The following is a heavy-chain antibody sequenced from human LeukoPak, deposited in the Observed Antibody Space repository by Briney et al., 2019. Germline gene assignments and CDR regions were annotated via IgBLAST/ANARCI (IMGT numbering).Heavy chain of an antibody. V-gene: IGHV4-59*01. J-gene: IGHJ4*02. D-gene: IGHD2-2*01. CDR3: ASVVVPAAKGPIS. CDR2: IYYSGST. Sequence: SETPSLTCTVSGGSISSYYWSWIRQPPGKGLEWIGYIYYSGSTNYDPSLKSRVTISVDTSKNQFSLKLSSVTAADTAVYYCASVVVPAAKGPISWGQGTLVTVSS. CDR1: GGSISSYY.